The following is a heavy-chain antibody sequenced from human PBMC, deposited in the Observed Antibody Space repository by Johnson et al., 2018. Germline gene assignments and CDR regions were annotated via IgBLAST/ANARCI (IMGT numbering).Heavy chain of an antibody. Sequence: VQLVQSGGGLVKPGGSLRLSCAASGFTFSNAWMSWVRQAPGRGLEWVGRVKSKTDGGTTDYAAPVKGRFNMSRDDSTNTLYLQMNSLKTGDTAVPYCTTGRSFYYYGLEVWGQGTTVTVSS. V-gene: IGHV3-15*01. CDR3: TTGRSFYYYGLEV. CDR2: VKSKTDGGTT. D-gene: IGHD6-13*01. CDR1: GFTFSNAW. J-gene: IGHJ6*02.